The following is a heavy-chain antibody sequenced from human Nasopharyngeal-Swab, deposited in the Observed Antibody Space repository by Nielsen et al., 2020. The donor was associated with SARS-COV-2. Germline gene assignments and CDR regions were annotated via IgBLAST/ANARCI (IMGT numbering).Heavy chain of an antibody. Sequence: LSLTCAASGFTFSSYGMHWVRQAPGKGLEWVAVIWYDGSNKYYADSVKGRFTISRDNSKNTLYLQINSLRDEDTAVYYCAKVKWDRQAPVDYWGQGTLVTVSS. J-gene: IGHJ4*02. D-gene: IGHD1-26*01. CDR2: IWYDGSNK. CDR3: AKVKWDRQAPVDY. CDR1: GFTFSSYG. V-gene: IGHV3-33*06.